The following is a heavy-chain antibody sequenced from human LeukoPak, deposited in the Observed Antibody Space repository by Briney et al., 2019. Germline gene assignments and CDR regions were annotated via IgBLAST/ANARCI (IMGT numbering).Heavy chain of an antibody. CDR2: IHHNGEMT. V-gene: IGHV3-64D*06. CDR1: GFTLTWHV. D-gene: IGHD1-26*01. J-gene: IGHJ4*02. Sequence: HPGGSLRLSCAASGFTLTWHVMHWVRQAPGKALEYVSFIHHNGEMTSYAESVRGRFTVSRDNSKNTLFLELSSLRTDDTAVYYCVRDMSGKYSFDYWGQGTLVIVST. CDR3: VRDMSGKYSFDY.